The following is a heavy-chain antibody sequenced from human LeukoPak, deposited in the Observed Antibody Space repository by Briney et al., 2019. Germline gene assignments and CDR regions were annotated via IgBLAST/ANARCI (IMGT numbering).Heavy chain of an antibody. V-gene: IGHV4-34*01. CDR3: ARQRGYWGAVFDY. J-gene: IGHJ4*02. CDR2: INHSGST. CDR1: GGSFSGYY. D-gene: IGHD2-8*02. Sequence: PSETLSLTCAVYGGSFSGYYWSWIRQPPGKGLEWIGEINHSGSTNYNPSLKSRVTISVDTSKNQFSLKLSSVTAADTAVYYCARQRGYWGAVFDYWGQGTLVTVSS.